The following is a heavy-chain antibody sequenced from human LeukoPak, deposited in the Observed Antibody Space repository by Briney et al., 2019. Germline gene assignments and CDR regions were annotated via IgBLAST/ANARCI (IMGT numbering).Heavy chain of an antibody. D-gene: IGHD3-10*01. Sequence: GGSLRLSCAASGFAFSSYGMHWVRQAPGKGREWVALIWYDGSIKHYADSVRGRFTISRDNSKNTLYLQMNSLRAEDTAVYYGARDFELAHWGQGTLVTVSS. CDR2: IWYDGSIK. J-gene: IGHJ4*02. CDR1: GFAFSSYG. V-gene: IGHV3-33*01. CDR3: ARDFELAH.